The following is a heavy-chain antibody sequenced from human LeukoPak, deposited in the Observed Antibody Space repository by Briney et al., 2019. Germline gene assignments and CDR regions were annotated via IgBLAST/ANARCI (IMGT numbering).Heavy chain of an antibody. J-gene: IGHJ4*02. V-gene: IGHV3-53*01. Sequence: GGSLRLSCAASGFTVRDGYMSWVRQAPGKRLEWLAFIYVSGTTFYAASVKGRFTISRDNSKNILYLQMNSLRVDDTAVYYCARASRDYWGQGTLVTVSS. CDR1: GFTVRDGY. CDR3: ARASRDY. CDR2: IYVSGTT.